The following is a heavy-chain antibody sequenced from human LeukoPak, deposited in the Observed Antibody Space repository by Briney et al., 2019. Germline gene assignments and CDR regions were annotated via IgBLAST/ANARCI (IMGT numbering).Heavy chain of an antibody. CDR2: ISYSGST. J-gene: IGHJ4*02. CDR3: AREGPMVPFDY. CDR1: GGSISSYY. D-gene: IGHD2-8*01. V-gene: IGHV4-59*12. Sequence: SETLSLTCTVSGGSISSYYWSWIRQPPGKGLEWIGYISYSGSTNYIPSFRSRVTLSVDTSKNQFSLRLSSVTAADTAVYYCAREGPMVPFDYWGQGTLVTVSS.